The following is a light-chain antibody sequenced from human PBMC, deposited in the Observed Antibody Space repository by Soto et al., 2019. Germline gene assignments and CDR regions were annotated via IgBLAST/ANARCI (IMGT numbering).Light chain of an antibody. CDR3: QPYNNWLT. CDR1: QSVSTN. V-gene: IGKV3-15*01. J-gene: IGKJ4*01. Sequence: EIVMTQSPATLSVSPGERATLSCRASQSVSTNLAWYQHKPGQAPRLLIYGASTRATGIPVRFSGSGSGTEFTLTISSLQSEAFAVYYCQPYNNWLTFGGGTKVEIK. CDR2: GAS.